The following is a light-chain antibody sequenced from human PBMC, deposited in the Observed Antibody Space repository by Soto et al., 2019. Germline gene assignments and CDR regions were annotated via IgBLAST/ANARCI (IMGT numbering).Light chain of an antibody. Sequence: QAVLTQPPSASGTPGQRVTISCSGSISNIGGHTVNWYQQLPGTAPKLLMYTNNQRPSGVPDRFSGSKSGTSASLAISGLQSEDEADYYCAALDDSLNGVVFGGGTKVNVL. CDR3: AALDDSLNGVV. V-gene: IGLV1-44*01. CDR1: ISNIGGHT. J-gene: IGLJ3*02. CDR2: TNN.